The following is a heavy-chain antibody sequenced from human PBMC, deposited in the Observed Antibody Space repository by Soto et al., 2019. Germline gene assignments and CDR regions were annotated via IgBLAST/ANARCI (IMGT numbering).Heavy chain of an antibody. D-gene: IGHD4-17*01. CDR2: IYYSGST. CDR3: ARHWDYGDYFDY. CDR1: GGSISSSSYY. J-gene: IGHJ4*02. V-gene: IGHV4-39*01. Sequence: SETLSLTCTVSGGSISSSSYYWGWIRQPPGKGLEWIGSIYYSGSTYYNPSLKSRVTISVDTSKNQFSLKLSSVTAADTAVYYCARHWDYGDYFDYWGQGTLVTVS.